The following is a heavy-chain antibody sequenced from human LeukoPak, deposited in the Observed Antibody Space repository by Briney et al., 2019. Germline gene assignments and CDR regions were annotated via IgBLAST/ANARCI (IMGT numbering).Heavy chain of an antibody. CDR3: ARVRYGSGSSSFDY. V-gene: IGHV1-2*02. CDR1: GYTFTGYY. Sequence: ASVKVSCKASGYTFTGYYMHWVRQAPGQGLEWMGWINPNSGGTNYAQKFQGRVTMTRDTSISTAYMELSRLRSDDTAVYYCARVRYGSGSSSFDYWGQGTLVTVSS. CDR2: INPNSGGT. D-gene: IGHD3-10*01. J-gene: IGHJ4*02.